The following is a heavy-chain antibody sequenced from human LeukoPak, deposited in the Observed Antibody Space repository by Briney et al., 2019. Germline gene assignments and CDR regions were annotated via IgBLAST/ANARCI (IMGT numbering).Heavy chain of an antibody. J-gene: IGHJ5*02. D-gene: IGHD6-13*01. CDR3: ARRIAAGASNWFDP. V-gene: IGHV4-59*08. CDR2: IYYSGTT. Sequence: SETLSLTCTVSGGSIDSNSWTWIRQPPGKGLEWIGYIYYSGTTNYNPSLKSRVTISIDTSKNQFSLKLSSVTAADTAVYYCARRIAAGASNWFDPWGQGTLVTVSS. CDR1: GGSIDSNS.